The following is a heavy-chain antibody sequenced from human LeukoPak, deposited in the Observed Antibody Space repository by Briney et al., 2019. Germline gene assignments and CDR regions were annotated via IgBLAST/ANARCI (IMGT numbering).Heavy chain of an antibody. CDR2: IYYTGST. CDR3: ASSEATTTPPPYGMDA. CDR1: GGSISSGGYY. Sequence: SSETLSLTCTVSGGSISSGGYYWSWIRQHPEKGLEWIGYIYYTGSTFYNPSLKSRVIISVDTSKNQFSLRLSSVTVADTAVYYCASSEATTTPPPYGMDAWGQGTTVTVSS. V-gene: IGHV4-31*03. D-gene: IGHD5-12*01. J-gene: IGHJ6*02.